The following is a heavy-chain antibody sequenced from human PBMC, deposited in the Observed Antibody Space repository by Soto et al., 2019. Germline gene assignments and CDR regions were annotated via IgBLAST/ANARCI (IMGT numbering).Heavy chain of an antibody. CDR2: INPSGGST. CDR1: GYTFTSYY. V-gene: IGHV1-46*03. J-gene: IGHJ5*02. D-gene: IGHD2-2*01. Sequence: ASVKVSCKASGYTFTSYYIHWVRQAPGQGLEWMGVINPSGGSTSYAQNFQGRVTMTRDTSTSTDYMELSSLRSEDTAVYYCVRESTPTRWFDPWGQGTLVTVSS. CDR3: VRESTPTRWFDP.